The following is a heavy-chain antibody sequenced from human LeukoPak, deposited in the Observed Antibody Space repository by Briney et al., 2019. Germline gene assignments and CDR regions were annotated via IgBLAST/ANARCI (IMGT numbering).Heavy chain of an antibody. V-gene: IGHV4-39*07. CDR3: ARDLRYSSRWYYYGLDV. CDR1: GGSISSNSHY. CDR2: IYHSGST. D-gene: IGHD6-13*01. J-gene: IGHJ6*02. Sequence: SETLSLTCTVSGGSISSNSHYWGWIRQPPGKGLEWIGSIYHSGSTNYNPSLKSRVTMSVDKSKNQFSLKLRSVTAADTAVYYCARDLRYSSRWYYYGLDVWGQGTAVTVSS.